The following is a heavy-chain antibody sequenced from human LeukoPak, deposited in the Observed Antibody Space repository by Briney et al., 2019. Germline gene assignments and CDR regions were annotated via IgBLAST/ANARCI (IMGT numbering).Heavy chain of an antibody. CDR1: GYTFTSYG. J-gene: IGHJ4*02. CDR2: ISAYNGNT. Sequence: GASVKVSCKDSGYTFTSYGISWVRQAPGQGLEWMGWISAYNGNTNYAQKLQGRVTMTTDTSTSTAYMELRSLRSDDTAVYYCARDSDGEATRYSSSSNYWGQGTLVTVSS. D-gene: IGHD6-6*01. V-gene: IGHV1-18*01. CDR3: ARDSDGEATRYSSSSNY.